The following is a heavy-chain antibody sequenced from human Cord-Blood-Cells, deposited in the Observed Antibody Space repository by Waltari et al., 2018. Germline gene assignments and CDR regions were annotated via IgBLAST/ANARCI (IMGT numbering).Heavy chain of an antibody. CDR3: PADSEEYYYDSRGHYYALDI. V-gene: IGHV1-58*01. D-gene: IGHD3-22*01. J-gene: IGHJ3*02. Sequence: HMQLVQSGPEVKKPGTSVKVSCMAAGSTFTSPAVQWVRQPRGHRLEWIGLVIVRSGNTDSAQKLQERVTITRDMSTSTAYMELSSLRSEDTAVYYCPADSEEYYYDSRGHYYALDIWGQGTMSTVSS. CDR1: GSTFTSPA. CDR2: VIVRSGNT.